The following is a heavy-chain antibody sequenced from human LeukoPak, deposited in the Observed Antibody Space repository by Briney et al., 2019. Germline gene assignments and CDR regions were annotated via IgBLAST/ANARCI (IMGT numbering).Heavy chain of an antibody. CDR2: IYYSGST. J-gene: IGHJ3*02. V-gene: IGHV4-39*01. CDR3: ARHNDIVVVVAASDDAFDI. Sequence: PSETLSLTCTVSGGSISSSSYYWSWIRQPPGKGLEWIGSIYYSGSTYYNPSLKSRVTISVDTSKNQFSLKLSSVTAADTAVYYCARHNDIVVVVAASDDAFDIWGQGTMVTVSS. D-gene: IGHD2-15*01. CDR1: GGSISSSSYY.